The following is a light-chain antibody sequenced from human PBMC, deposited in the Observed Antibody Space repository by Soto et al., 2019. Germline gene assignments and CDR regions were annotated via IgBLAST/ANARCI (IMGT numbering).Light chain of an antibody. J-gene: IGLJ2*01. V-gene: IGLV4-60*03. CDR2: LEGNGNW. CDR3: EIWGTDYRI. Sequence: QTVVTQSSSASASLGSSVKLTCTLSSGHSSNIIAWHQQQPGKAPRCLMNLEGNGNWNKGSGVPDRFSGSSSGADRYLTISNLQSEDEADYYCEIWGTDYRIFGGGTKLTVL. CDR1: SGHSSNI.